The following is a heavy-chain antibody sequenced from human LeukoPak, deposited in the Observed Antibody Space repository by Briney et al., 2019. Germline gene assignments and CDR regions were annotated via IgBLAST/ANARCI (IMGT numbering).Heavy chain of an antibody. CDR2: INSDGSST. CDR3: AGGLRGYSSYCKDY. CDR1: GFTFSSYW. Sequence: GGSLRLSCAASGFTFSSYWMHWVRQAPGKGLVWVSRINSDGSSTTYADSVKGRFTISRDNAKNTLYLQMNSLRAEDTAVYYCAGGLRGYSSYCKDYWGQGTLVTVSS. V-gene: IGHV3-74*01. D-gene: IGHD6-13*01. J-gene: IGHJ4*02.